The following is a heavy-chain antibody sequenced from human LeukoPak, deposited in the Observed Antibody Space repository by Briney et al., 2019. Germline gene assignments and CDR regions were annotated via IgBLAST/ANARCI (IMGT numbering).Heavy chain of an antibody. D-gene: IGHD6-13*01. CDR3: ARESSRSSLDD. CDR1: GFTFSSYA. CDR2: ISGNGGST. J-gene: IGHJ4*02. Sequence: GVSLRLSCAASGFTFSSYAMSWVRQAPGKGLEWVSAISGNGGSTYYADSVKGRFTISRDNSKNTLYLQMNSLRVEDTAVYYCARESSRSSLDDWGQGTLVTVSS. V-gene: IGHV3-23*01.